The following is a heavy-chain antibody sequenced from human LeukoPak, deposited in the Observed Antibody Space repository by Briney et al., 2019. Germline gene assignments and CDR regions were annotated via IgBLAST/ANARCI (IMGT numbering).Heavy chain of an antibody. V-gene: IGHV3-33*01. CDR3: ARDPSSSGYNDAFDI. Sequence: GGSLRLSCAASRFNFHSYGMHWVRQAPGKGLEWVALIWYDGSNTYYADSVKGRFTISRDNSKNTLYLQMNSLTAEDTAIYNCARDPSSSGYNDAFDIWGQGTMVTVSS. CDR2: IWYDGSNT. J-gene: IGHJ3*02. CDR1: RFNFHSYG. D-gene: IGHD3-22*01.